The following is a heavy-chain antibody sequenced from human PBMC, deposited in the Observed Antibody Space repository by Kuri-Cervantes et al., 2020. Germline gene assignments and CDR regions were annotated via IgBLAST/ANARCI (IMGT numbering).Heavy chain of an antibody. CDR1: GFTFSSYW. J-gene: IGHJ4*02. V-gene: IGHV3-74*01. Sequence: GKSLKISCPASGFTFSSYWMHWVRQAPGKGLVWVSRITGDGSGTTYADSVKGRFTISRDNAKNTLYLQMNSLRDEDTAVYYCARAKIYFDYWGQGTLVTVSS. CDR2: ITGDGSGT. CDR3: ARAKIYFDY.